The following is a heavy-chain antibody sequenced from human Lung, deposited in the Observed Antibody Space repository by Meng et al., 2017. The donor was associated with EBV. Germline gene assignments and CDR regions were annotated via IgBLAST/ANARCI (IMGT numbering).Heavy chain of an antibody. CDR1: GFIFSRCT. CDR3: MRPVNDVLTGTLYDVVDY. CDR2: ITGSGRST. V-gene: IGHV3-21*02. Sequence: EVQLVESGGRLVNPGGSLRLSCSVSGFIFSRCTMNWVRQAPGKGLEWVSSITGSGRSTYYTDSVKGRFSVSRDNSRNSLYLQLNSLRVGDTAVYYCMRPVNDVLTGTLYDVVDYWGQGTLVTVSS. J-gene: IGHJ4*02. D-gene: IGHD3-9*01.